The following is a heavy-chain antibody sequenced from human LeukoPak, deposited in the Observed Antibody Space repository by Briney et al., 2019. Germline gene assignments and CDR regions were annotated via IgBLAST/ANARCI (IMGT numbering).Heavy chain of an antibody. CDR3: ARDECQEDIVANEMDY. Sequence: GASVKVSCKASGYTFTNYGINWVRQAPGQGLEWMGWISTYNGHTNYAQKFQGRVTMTRDTSISTAYMELSRLRSDDTAVYYCARDECQEDIVANEMDYWGQGTLVTVSS. V-gene: IGHV1-18*01. J-gene: IGHJ4*02. CDR1: GYTFTNYG. CDR2: ISTYNGHT. D-gene: IGHD5-12*01.